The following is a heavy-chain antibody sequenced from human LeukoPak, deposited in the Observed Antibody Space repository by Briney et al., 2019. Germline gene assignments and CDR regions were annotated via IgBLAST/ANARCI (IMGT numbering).Heavy chain of an antibody. V-gene: IGHV4-59*01. D-gene: IGHD3-3*01. J-gene: IGHJ6*03. CDR3: ARAPYYDFWSGYYPDNYYMDV. CDR2: IYYSGST. Sequence: SETLSLTCTVSGGSISYYYWNWIRQPAGKGLEWIGYIYYSGSTNYNPSLKSRVTISVDTSKNQFSLKLSSVTAADTAVYYCARAPYYDFWSGYYPDNYYMDVWGKGTTVTVSS. CDR1: GGSISYYY.